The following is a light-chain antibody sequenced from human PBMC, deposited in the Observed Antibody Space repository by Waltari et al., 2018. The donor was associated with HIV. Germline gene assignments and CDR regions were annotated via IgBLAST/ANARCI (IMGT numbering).Light chain of an antibody. CDR1: HNINNW. J-gene: IGKJ2*03. CDR2: EAS. Sequence: DIQMTQSPSTLSVSTGDRVTITYRASHNINNWLAWYQHKPRRAPKLLVYEASTLETGVPSRFSGSGSGTEFTLTITSLQPDDIATYYCQRYNSSFGQGTRLEIE. V-gene: IGKV1-5*03. CDR3: QRYNSS.